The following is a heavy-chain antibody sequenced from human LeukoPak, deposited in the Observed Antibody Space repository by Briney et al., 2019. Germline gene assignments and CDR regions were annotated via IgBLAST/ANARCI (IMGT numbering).Heavy chain of an antibody. CDR1: GFTFSSYW. J-gene: IGHJ3*02. CDR2: IKQDGSEK. Sequence: GGSLRLSCAASGFTFSSYWMSWVRQAPGKGLEWVANIKQDGSEKYYVDSVRGRFTISRDNAKNSLYLQMNSLRAEDTAVYYCARVMRRRGVDAFDIWGQGTMVTVSS. D-gene: IGHD3-16*01. CDR3: ARVMRRRGVDAFDI. V-gene: IGHV3-7*01.